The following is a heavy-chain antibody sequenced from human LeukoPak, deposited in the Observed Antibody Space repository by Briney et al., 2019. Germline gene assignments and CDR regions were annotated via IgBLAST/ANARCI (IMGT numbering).Heavy chain of an antibody. CDR3: AKGSWHSGGY. V-gene: IGHV3-23*01. CDR1: GFTFSGFA. CDR2: ISRSGEST. J-gene: IGHJ4*02. Sequence: GGSLRPSCAASGFTFSGFAMSWIRQAPGKGLEWVSSISRSGESTFYADSVRGRFTISRDNSKNTLYLQMNSLRAEDTAVYYCAKGSWHSGGYWGQGTLVTVSS. D-gene: IGHD1-26*01.